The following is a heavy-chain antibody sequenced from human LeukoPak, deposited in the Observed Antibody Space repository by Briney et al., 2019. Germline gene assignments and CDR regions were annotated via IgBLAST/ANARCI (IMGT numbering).Heavy chain of an antibody. J-gene: IGHJ4*02. CDR3: ARELYGDYGVDY. CDR2: INSGGSST. D-gene: IGHD4-17*01. V-gene: IGHV3-74*01. CDR1: GFTFSNYW. Sequence: GGSLRLSCAASGFTFSNYWMHWVRQAPGKGLVWVSRINSGGSSTSYADSVKDRFTISRDNAKNTLYLQMNSLRAEDTAVYFCARELYGDYGVDYWGQGTLVTVFS.